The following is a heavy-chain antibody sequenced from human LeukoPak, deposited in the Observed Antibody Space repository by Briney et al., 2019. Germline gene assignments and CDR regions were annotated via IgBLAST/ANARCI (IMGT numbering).Heavy chain of an antibody. V-gene: IGHV3-48*03. Sequence: GSLRLSCAASGFTFSSYEMNWVRQAPGKGLEWVSYISSSGSTIYYADSVKGRFTISRDNAKNSLYLQMNSLRAEDTAVYYCAREGYYGSGIFDYWGQGTLVTVSS. CDR3: AREGYYGSGIFDY. CDR1: GFTFSSYE. J-gene: IGHJ4*02. D-gene: IGHD3-10*01. CDR2: ISSSGSTI.